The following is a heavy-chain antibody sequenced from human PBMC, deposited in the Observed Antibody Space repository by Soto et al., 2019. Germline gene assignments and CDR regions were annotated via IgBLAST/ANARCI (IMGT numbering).Heavy chain of an antibody. CDR1: GFSFNNYG. J-gene: IGHJ4*02. V-gene: IGHV3-33*01. Sequence: QVQLVESGGGVVQPGGSLRLSCAASGFSFNNYGMHWVRQAPGKGLEWVAVIWYDGNTEDYADSVKGRFTISRDNYKSRMYLQMKSLRAEDTTVHYCARDGEEYSGYDFVSVDWGQGTLVTVSS. CDR2: IWYDGNTE. D-gene: IGHD5-12*01. CDR3: ARDGEEYSGYDFVSVD.